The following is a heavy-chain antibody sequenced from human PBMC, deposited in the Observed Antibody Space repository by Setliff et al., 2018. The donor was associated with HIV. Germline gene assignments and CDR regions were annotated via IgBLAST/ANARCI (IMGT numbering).Heavy chain of an antibody. V-gene: IGHV1-18*01. Sequence: ASVKVSCKAARGTFNNYAITWVRQAPGQGLEWLGWITAYSGVTNYAQSLQGRVTMTADTSTSTAYMELRSLTSDDTAVYYCARDRLISVVRGLSDSWGQGSLVTVSS. CDR1: RGTFNNYA. J-gene: IGHJ4*02. CDR3: ARDRLISVVRGLSDS. CDR2: ITAYSGVT. D-gene: IGHD3-10*01.